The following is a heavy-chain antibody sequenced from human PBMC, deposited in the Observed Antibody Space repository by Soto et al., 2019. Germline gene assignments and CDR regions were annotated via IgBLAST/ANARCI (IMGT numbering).Heavy chain of an antibody. CDR2: IYYSGST. CDR3: ARRKAVAGTPYYFDY. J-gene: IGHJ4*02. V-gene: IGHV4-39*01. CDR1: GGSISSSSYY. Sequence: QLQLQESGPGLVKPSETLSLTCTVSGGSISSSSYYWGWIRQPPGKGLEWIGSIYYSGSTYYNPSLKSRVTISVDTSKNQFSLKRSSVTAADTAVYYCARRKAVAGTPYYFDYWGQGTLVTVSS. D-gene: IGHD6-19*01.